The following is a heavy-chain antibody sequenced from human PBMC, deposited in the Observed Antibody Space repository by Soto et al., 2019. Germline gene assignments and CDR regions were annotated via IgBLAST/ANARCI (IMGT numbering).Heavy chain of an antibody. CDR2: ISYDGSNK. D-gene: IGHD1-20*01. CDR1: GFTFSSYG. CDR3: AKDPGNWMIEAVGAFDI. J-gene: IGHJ3*02. V-gene: IGHV3-30*18. Sequence: SLRLSCAASGFTFSSYGMHWVRQAPGKGLEWVAVISYDGSNKYYADSVKGRFTISRDNSKNTLYLQMNSLRAEDTAVYYCAKDPGNWMIEAVGAFDIWGQGTMVTVSS.